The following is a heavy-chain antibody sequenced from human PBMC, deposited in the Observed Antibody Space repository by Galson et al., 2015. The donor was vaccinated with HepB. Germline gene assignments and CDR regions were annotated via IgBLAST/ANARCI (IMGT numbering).Heavy chain of an antibody. V-gene: IGHV3-21*01. D-gene: IGHD3-10*01. CDR3: ARDLGSGSFSWFDP. CDR2: ISSSSSYI. J-gene: IGHJ5*02. CDR1: GFTFSSYS. Sequence: SLRLSCAASGFTFSSYSMNWVRQAPGKGLEWVSSISSSSSYIYYADSVKGRFTISRDNAKNSLYLQMNSLRAEDTAVYYCARDLGSGSFSWFDPWGQGTLVTVSS.